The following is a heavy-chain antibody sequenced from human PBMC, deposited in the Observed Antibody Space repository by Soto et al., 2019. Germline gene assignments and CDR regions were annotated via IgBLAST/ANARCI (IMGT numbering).Heavy chain of an antibody. D-gene: IGHD6-6*01. V-gene: IGHV4-30-2*01. Sequence: QLQLQESGSGLVRPSQTLSLTCAVSGDSISRGGYSWTWIRQPPGKALEWIGNIYDSGSTSYNPSLKSRVTMSVDTSKNQFSLRLTSVTAADTAVYFCARGSSSYYDYCMDVWGQGTTVTVSS. CDR1: GDSISRGGYS. CDR2: IYDSGST. CDR3: ARGSSSYYDYCMDV. J-gene: IGHJ6*02.